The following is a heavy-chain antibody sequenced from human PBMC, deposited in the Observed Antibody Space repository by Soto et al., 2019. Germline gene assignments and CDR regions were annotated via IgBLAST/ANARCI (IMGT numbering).Heavy chain of an antibody. J-gene: IGHJ6*03. Sequence: QVQLVQSGAEVRKPGASVTVSRRSSGDSFNDYYIHWVRQAPGQGFEWMGWINPNGGVTKYAQKFQGWVSMTRDTSIRTVYMQLSRLGSDDTAVYYCARESGGATATLDYYYFYMDVWGTGTTVTVSS. V-gene: IGHV1-2*04. CDR2: INPNGGVT. CDR3: ARESGGATATLDYYYFYMDV. CDR1: GDSFNDYY. D-gene: IGHD5-12*01.